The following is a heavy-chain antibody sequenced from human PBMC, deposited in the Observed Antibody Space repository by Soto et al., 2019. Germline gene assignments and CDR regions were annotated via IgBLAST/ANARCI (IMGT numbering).Heavy chain of an antibody. D-gene: IGHD3-16*01. Sequence: QVQLVQSGGEVKRPGASVRVSCTASGYSFTTYGIGWVRQAPGQGLEWMGWISAYNGHTDYAQKFQGRVTITTDTATNTVSRELRSRKFDDTAVYYCEGGGMWGARDFDYWGQGTLVTVSS. CDR2: ISAYNGHT. J-gene: IGHJ4*02. CDR3: EGGGMWGARDFDY. CDR1: GYSFTTYG. V-gene: IGHV1-18*01.